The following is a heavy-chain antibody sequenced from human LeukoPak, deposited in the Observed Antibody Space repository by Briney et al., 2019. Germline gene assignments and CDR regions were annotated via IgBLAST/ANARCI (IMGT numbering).Heavy chain of an antibody. CDR2: IYYSGST. CDR3: ARSYDSWSGYYHAY. J-gene: IGHJ4*02. CDR1: GGSIRSYY. D-gene: IGHD3-3*01. V-gene: IGHV4-59*01. Sequence: PSETLSLTCTVSGGSIRSYYWSWIRQPPGKGLEWIGYIYYSGSTNYNPSLKSRATISVDTSKNQFSLKLSSVTAADTAVYYCARSYDSWSGYYHAYWGQGTLVTVSS.